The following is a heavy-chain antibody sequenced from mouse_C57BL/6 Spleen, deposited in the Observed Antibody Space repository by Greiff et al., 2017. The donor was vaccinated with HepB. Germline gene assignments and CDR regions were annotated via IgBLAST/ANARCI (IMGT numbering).Heavy chain of an antibody. Sequence: EVMLVESEGGLVQPGSSMKLSCTASGFTFSDYYMAWVRQVPEKGLEWVANISYDGSSTYYLDSLKSRFIISRDNAKNILYLQMSSLKSEDTATYYYAREGDYYGSSYFDYWGQGTTLTVSS. CDR1: GFTFSDYY. J-gene: IGHJ2*01. CDR2: ISYDGSST. D-gene: IGHD1-1*01. CDR3: AREGDYYGSSYFDY. V-gene: IGHV5-16*01.